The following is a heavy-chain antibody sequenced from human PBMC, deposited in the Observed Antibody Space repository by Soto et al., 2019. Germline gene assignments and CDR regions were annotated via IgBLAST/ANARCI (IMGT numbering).Heavy chain of an antibody. V-gene: IGHV3-23*01. J-gene: IGHJ6*02. CDR2: ISGSGGST. Sequence: GGSLRLSCAASGFTFSDSTMSWVRQSPGKGLQWLSSISGSGGSTYYADSVKGRSTISRDDSKNTVSLRINSLRADDTAVYYCAKVFGRWLARVDVWGQGTKVTVSS. CDR3: AKVFGRWLARVDV. CDR1: GFTFSDST. D-gene: IGHD6-19*01.